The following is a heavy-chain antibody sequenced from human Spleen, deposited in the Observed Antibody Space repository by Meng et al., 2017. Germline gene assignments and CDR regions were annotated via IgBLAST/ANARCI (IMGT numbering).Heavy chain of an antibody. CDR2: IYRDGGT. V-gene: IGHV3-66*02. D-gene: IGHD1-7*01. Sequence: GGSLRLSCAASGFTVGSNYLNWVRQAPGKGLEWVSVIYRDGGTYYADSVKGRFTISRDNSKNTLYLQMNSLRPEDTAVYYCARDDVTRNYPEYFQHWGQGTLVTVSS. J-gene: IGHJ1*01. CDR3: ARDDVTRNYPEYFQH. CDR1: GFTVGSNY.